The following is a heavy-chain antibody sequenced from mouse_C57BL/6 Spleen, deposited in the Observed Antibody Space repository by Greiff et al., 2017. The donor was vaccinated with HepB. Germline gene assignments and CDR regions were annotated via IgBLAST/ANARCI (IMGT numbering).Heavy chain of an antibody. CDR1: GYTFTSYG. CDR3: ARWELRLRAMDY. D-gene: IGHD3-2*02. V-gene: IGHV1-81*01. CDR2: IYPRSGNT. Sequence: QVQLQQSGAELARPGASVKLSCKASGYTFTSYGISWVKQRTGQGLEWIGEIYPRSGNTYYNEKFKGKATLTADKSSSTAYMELRSLTSEDSAVYFCARWELRLRAMDYWGQGTSVTVSS. J-gene: IGHJ4*01.